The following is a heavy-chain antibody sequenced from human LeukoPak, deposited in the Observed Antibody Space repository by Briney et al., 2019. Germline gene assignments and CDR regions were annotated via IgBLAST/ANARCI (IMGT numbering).Heavy chain of an antibody. J-gene: IGHJ4*02. CDR3: ARGRIAVAGTYFDY. D-gene: IGHD6-19*01. Sequence: PGGSLRLSCAASGFTFSSYDMHWVRQATGKGLEWVSAIGTAGDTYYPGSVKGRFTISRENAKNSLYLQINSLRAEDTAVYYCARGRIAVAGTYFDYWGQGTLVTVSS. CDR1: GFTFSSYD. V-gene: IGHV3-13*01. CDR2: IGTAGDT.